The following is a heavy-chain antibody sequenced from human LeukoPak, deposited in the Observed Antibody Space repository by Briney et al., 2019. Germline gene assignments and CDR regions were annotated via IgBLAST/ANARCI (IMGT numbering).Heavy chain of an antibody. CDR2: ISSSGSTI. J-gene: IGHJ6*04. CDR1: GFTFSSYE. D-gene: IGHD3-10*01. CDR3: ARDVVRGVYGMDV. V-gene: IGHV3-48*03. Sequence: GGSLRLSCAASGFTFSSYEMNWVRQAPGKGLEGVSYISSSGSTIYYADSVKGRFTISRDNAKNSLYLQMNSLRAEDTAVYYCARDVVRGVYGMDVWGKGTTVTVSS.